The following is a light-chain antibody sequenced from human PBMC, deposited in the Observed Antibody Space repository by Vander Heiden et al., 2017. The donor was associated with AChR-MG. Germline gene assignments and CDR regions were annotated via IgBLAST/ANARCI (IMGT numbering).Light chain of an antibody. CDR1: SSDVGGYNY. Sequence: QSALTQPASVSGSPGQSITISCTGTSSDVGGYNYVSWYQQLPGKAPKLMIYDVSSRPSGVSNRFSGSKSGNTASLTISGLQPEDEADYYCGAYTFINTWVFGGGTKLTVL. V-gene: IGLV2-14*03. CDR3: GAYTFINTWV. CDR2: DVS. J-gene: IGLJ3*02.